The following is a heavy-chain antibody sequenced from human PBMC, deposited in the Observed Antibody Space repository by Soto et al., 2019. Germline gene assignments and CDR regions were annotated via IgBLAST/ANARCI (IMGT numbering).Heavy chain of an antibody. CDR3: ARERIAAAGYYYYGMDV. CDR1: GYTFTSYY. Sequence: GASVKVSCKASGYTFTSYYMHWLRQAPGQGLEWMGIINPSGGSTSYAQKFQGRVTMTRDTSTSTVYMELSSLRSEDTAVYYCARERIAAAGYYYYGMDVWGQGTTVTVSS. V-gene: IGHV1-46*01. CDR2: INPSGGST. J-gene: IGHJ6*02. D-gene: IGHD6-13*01.